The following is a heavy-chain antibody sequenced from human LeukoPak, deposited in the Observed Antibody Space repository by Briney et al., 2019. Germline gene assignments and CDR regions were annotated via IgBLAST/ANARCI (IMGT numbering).Heavy chain of an antibody. CDR3: ARGVSRCYYDSSGYYWNDAFDI. D-gene: IGHD3-22*01. CDR2: INTNTGNP. Sequence: ASVKVSCKASGYTFTSYAMNWVRQAPGQGLEWMGWINTNTGNPTYAQGFTGRFVFSLDTSVSTAYLQISSLKAEDTAVYYCARGVSRCYYDSSGYYWNDAFDIWGQGTMVTVSS. CDR1: GYTFTSYA. J-gene: IGHJ3*02. V-gene: IGHV7-4-1*02.